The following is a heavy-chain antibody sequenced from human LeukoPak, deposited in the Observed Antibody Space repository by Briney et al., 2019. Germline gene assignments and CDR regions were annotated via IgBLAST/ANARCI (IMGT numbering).Heavy chain of an antibody. CDR3: ARGNYYYDSSGYYYPDY. CDR2: INPNSGGT. J-gene: IGHJ4*02. CDR1: GYTFTGYY. V-gene: IGHV1-2*02. D-gene: IGHD3-22*01. Sequence: ASVKVSCKASGYTFTGYYMHWVRQAPGQGLEWMGWINPNSGGTNYAQKFQGRVTMTRDTSISTAYMELSRLRSDDTAVYYCARGNYYYDSSGYYYPDYWGQGTLVTVSS.